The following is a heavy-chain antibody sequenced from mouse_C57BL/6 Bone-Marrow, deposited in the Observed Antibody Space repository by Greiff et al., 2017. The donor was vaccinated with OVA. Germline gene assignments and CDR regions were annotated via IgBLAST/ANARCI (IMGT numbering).Heavy chain of an antibody. CDR2: IHPGDGDT. J-gene: IGHJ2*01. V-gene: IGHV1-80*01. D-gene: IGHD1-1*01. CDR3: AVYYSSRYRGYFDY. Sequence: LMESGASVKISCKASGYAFSSSWMNWVKQRLGKGLEWLGQIHPGDGDTNYNGKFKGKATLTADKSSSTAYMQLNNLTSEDSAVYFCAVYYSSRYRGYFDYWGQGTTLTVSS. CDR1: GYAFSSSW.